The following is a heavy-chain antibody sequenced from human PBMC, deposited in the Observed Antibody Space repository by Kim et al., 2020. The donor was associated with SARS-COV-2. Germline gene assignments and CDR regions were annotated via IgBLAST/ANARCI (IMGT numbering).Heavy chain of an antibody. CDR2: ISYDGSNK. V-gene: IGHV3-30*04. J-gene: IGHJ3*02. Sequence: GESLRLSCAASGFTFSSYAMHWVRQAPGKGLEWVAVISYDGSNKYYADSVKGRFTISRDNSKNTLYLQMNSLRAEDTAVYYCARGTRMNAFDIWGQGTMV. CDR3: ARGTRMNAFDI. CDR1: GFTFSSYA.